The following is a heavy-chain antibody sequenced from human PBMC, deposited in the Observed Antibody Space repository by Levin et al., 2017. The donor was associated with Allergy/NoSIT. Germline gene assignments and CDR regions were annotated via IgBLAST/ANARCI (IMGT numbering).Heavy chain of an antibody. Sequence: GGSLRLSCGVSGFTLSDHYIDWVRQAPGKGLEWVGRARHKPDPYTPHYAASVEGRFSISRDDSQHSLYLHMNSLKIEATAIYYCARTTITASDGYAMDVWGQGTTVTVSS. CDR3: ARTTITASDGYAMDV. D-gene: IGHD4-11*01. CDR1: GFTLSDHY. V-gene: IGHV3-72*01. J-gene: IGHJ6*02. CDR2: ARHKPDPYTP.